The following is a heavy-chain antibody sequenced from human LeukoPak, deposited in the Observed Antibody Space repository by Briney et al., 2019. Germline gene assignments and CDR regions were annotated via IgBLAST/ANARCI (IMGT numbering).Heavy chain of an antibody. CDR1: GYSISSGYY. CDR2: IYHSGST. CDR3: ARVPQLLLWFGGRAYFDY. Sequence: SETLSLTCTVSGYSISSGYYWGWIRQPPGKGLEWIGSIYHSGSTYYNPSLKSRVTISVDTSKNQFSLKLSSVTAADTAVYYCARVPQLLLWFGGRAYFDYWGQGTLVTVSS. J-gene: IGHJ4*02. V-gene: IGHV4-38-2*02. D-gene: IGHD3-10*01.